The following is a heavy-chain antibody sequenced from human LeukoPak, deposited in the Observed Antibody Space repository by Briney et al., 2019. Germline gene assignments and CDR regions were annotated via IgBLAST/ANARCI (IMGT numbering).Heavy chain of an antibody. CDR1: GGSISSGSYY. D-gene: IGHD5-12*01. J-gene: IGHJ4*02. Sequence: SQTLSLTCTVSGGSISSGSYYWSWIRQPAGKGLEWIGRIYTSGSTNYNPSLKSRVTISTDTSKNQFSLKLISVTAADTAVYFCARSRGYSGYDWGFDSWGQGALVTVSS. CDR3: ARSRGYSGYDWGFDS. V-gene: IGHV4-61*02. CDR2: IYTSGST.